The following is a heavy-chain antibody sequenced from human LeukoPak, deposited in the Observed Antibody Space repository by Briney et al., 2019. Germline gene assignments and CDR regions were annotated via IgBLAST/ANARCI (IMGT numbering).Heavy chain of an antibody. CDR2: IYHSGST. CDR1: GGSISSSSYY. CDR3: ARDSTYSSSSHNWFDP. D-gene: IGHD6-6*01. V-gene: IGHV4-39*07. Sequence: ASETLSLTCAVSGGSISSSSYYWDWIRQPPGKGLERIESIYHSGSTYYNPSLKSRVTISVDTSKNQFSLKLNSVTAADSAMYYCARDSTYSSSSHNWFDPWGQGTLVSVSS. J-gene: IGHJ5*02.